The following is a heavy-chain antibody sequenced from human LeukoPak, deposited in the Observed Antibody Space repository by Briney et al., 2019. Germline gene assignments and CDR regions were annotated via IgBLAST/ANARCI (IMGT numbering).Heavy chain of an antibody. CDR3: ARGGYHDILTGYYAPY. CDR2: IKQDGSEK. V-gene: IGHV3-7*01. D-gene: IGHD3-9*01. CDR1: GFTFSSYW. Sequence: GGSLRLSCAASGFTFSSYWMSWVRQAPGKGLEWVANIKQDGSEKYYVDSVKGRFTISRDNAKNSLYLQMNSLRAEDTAVYYCARGGYHDILTGYYAPYWGQGTLVTVSS. J-gene: IGHJ4*02.